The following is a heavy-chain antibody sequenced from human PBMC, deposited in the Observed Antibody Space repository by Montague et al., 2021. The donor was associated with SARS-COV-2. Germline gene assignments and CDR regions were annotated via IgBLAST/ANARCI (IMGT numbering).Heavy chain of an antibody. CDR3: ARDRDSSSWYVRDDAFDI. D-gene: IGHD6-13*01. Sequence: SLRLSCAASGFTFSSYGMHWVRQAPGKGLEWVAVIWYDGSNKYYADSVKGRFTISRDNSKNTLYLQMNSLRAEDTAVYYCARDRDSSSWYVRDDAFDIWGQGKMVTVSS. V-gene: IGHV3-30*19. CDR1: GFTFSSYG. CDR2: IWYDGSNK. J-gene: IGHJ3*02.